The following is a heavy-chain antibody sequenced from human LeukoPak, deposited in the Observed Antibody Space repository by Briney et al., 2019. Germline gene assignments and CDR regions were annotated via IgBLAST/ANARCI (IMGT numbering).Heavy chain of an antibody. J-gene: IGHJ6*02. D-gene: IGHD1-26*01. CDR1: GFTFSSYA. CDR3: ANEWEPGSPWYGMDV. Sequence: GGSLRLSCAASGFTFSSYAMSWVRQAPGKGLEWVSAISGSGGSTYYADSVKGRFTTSRDNSKNTLYLQMNSLRAEDTAVYYCANEWEPGSPWYGMDVWGQGTTVTVSS. CDR2: ISGSGGST. V-gene: IGHV3-23*01.